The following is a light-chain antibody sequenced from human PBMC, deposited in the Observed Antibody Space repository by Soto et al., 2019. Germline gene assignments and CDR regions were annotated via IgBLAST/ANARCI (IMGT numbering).Light chain of an antibody. CDR3: CYYAGSSTYV. CDR2: EGS. Sequence: QSVLTQPASVSGSPGQSITISCTGTSSDVGTYNLVSWYQHHPGKAPKLMIYEGSKRPSGVSNRFSGSKSGNTASLTISGLQAEDEADYYCCYYAGSSTYVFGTGTKLTGL. V-gene: IGLV2-23*01. CDR1: SSDVGTYNL. J-gene: IGLJ1*01.